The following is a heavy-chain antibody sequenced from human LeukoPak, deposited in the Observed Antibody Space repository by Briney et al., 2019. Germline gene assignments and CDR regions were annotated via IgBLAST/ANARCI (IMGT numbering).Heavy chain of an antibody. CDR1: GFTFSSYA. V-gene: IGHV3-74*01. J-gene: IGHJ5*02. CDR2: INSDARST. Sequence: PGGSLRLSCAASGFTFSSYAMTWVRQAPGKGLVWVSRINSDARSTSYADSVKGRFTISRDNAKNTLYLQMNSLRAEDTAVYYCARGADTGYSSDSWGQGTLVTVSS. D-gene: IGHD6-19*01. CDR3: ARGADTGYSSDS.